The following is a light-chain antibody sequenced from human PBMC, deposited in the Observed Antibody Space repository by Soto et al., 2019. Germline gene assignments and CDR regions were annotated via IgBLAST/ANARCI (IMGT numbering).Light chain of an antibody. CDR3: QQADSFPFT. Sequence: DIQLTQSPSSVSASVGDRVTITCRASQDIGTWLAWYQQKPGKAPKLLIYVASNLQSGVPSRFSGAGSGTDFHLTITSLQPEDFATYHCQQADSFPFTFGPGTKVEFK. J-gene: IGKJ3*01. CDR2: VAS. CDR1: QDIGTW. V-gene: IGKV1-12*01.